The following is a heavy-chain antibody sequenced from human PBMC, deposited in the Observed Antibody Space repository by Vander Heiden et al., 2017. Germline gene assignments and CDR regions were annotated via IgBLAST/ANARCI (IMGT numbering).Heavy chain of an antibody. D-gene: IGHD1-26*01. CDR1: GGSSSSYA. CDR2: IITIFGTA. Sequence: QAHLVQSGAEVKKPGSSVKVSGKASGGSSSSYAMSWVGQAPGQGLEGMRGIITIFGTASYAQKVQGRVTITADEATSTAYKELRRIGYEDTAVYYCARYRCRVGAAGLYYWGHGTMVTLSS. CDR3: ARYRCRVGAAGLYY. J-gene: IGHJ4*01. V-gene: IGHV1-69*01.